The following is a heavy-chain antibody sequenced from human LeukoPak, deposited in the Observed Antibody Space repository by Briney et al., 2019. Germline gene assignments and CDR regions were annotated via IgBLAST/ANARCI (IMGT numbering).Heavy chain of an antibody. V-gene: IGHV3-9*01. D-gene: IGHD5-18*01. J-gene: IGHJ4*02. CDR2: ISWNSGRI. Sequence: GGSLRLSCAASGFTFDDYAIHWVRQAPGKGLEWVSGISWNSGRIGYADSVKGRFTISRDNAKNSLYLQMNSLRAGDTALYYCAKDIAAIFTYFDYWGQGTLVTVSS. CDR1: GFTFDDYA. CDR3: AKDIAAIFTYFDY.